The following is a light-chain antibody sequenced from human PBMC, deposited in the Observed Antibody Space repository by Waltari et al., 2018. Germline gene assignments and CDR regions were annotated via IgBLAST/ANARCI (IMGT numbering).Light chain of an antibody. CDR3: SSYTTSSTLGV. Sequence: QSALTQPASVSGSPGQSITISCTGTSRDVGAYNYFSWYQHHPGKAPKVMIYEVSNRPSGVSNRFSGSKSANTASLTISGLQAEDEADYYCSSYTTSSTLGVFGGGTKLTVL. CDR2: EVS. J-gene: IGLJ3*02. CDR1: SRDVGAYNY. V-gene: IGLV2-14*01.